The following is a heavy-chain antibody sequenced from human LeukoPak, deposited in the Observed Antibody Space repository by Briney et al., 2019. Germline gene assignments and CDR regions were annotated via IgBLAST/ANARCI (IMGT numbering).Heavy chain of an antibody. CDR3: ARDWPGISLHFDL. Sequence: ASVKVSCKASGFTFNAYYIHWVRQAPGQGLGCMGWINPNTGDTNFAQKFQGRVAMTRDTSLSTAYMDLSRLTSDDTAVYYCARDWPGISLHFDLWGRGTLITVSS. CDR2: INPNTGDT. V-gene: IGHV1-2*02. CDR1: GFTFNAYY. D-gene: IGHD2-15*01. J-gene: IGHJ2*01.